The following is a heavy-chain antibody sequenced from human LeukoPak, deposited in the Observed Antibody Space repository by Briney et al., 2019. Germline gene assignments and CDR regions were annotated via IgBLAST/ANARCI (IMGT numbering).Heavy chain of an antibody. Sequence: SETLSLTCTVSGGSISSSSYYWGWIRQPPGKGLEWIGSIYYSGSTNYNPSLKSRVTISVDTSKNQFSLKLSSVTAADTAVYYCARAYSSSSGWFDPWGQGTLVTVSS. CDR3: ARAYSSSSGWFDP. CDR1: GGSISSSSYY. J-gene: IGHJ5*02. D-gene: IGHD6-13*01. CDR2: IYYSGST. V-gene: IGHV4-39*07.